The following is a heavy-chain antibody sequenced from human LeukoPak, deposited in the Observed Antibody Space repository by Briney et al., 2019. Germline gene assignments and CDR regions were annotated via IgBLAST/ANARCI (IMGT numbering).Heavy chain of an antibody. CDR2: IIPIFGTA. D-gene: IGHD3-10*01. V-gene: IGHV1-69*13. J-gene: IGHJ4*02. Sequence: ASVKVSCKASGGTFSSYAISWVRQAPGQGLEWMGGIIPIFGTANYAQKFQGRVTITADESTSTAYMELSSLRSEDTAVYYCARDSVARRFGESSPPDYWGQGTLVTVSS. CDR3: ARDSVARRFGESSPPDY. CDR1: GGTFSSYA.